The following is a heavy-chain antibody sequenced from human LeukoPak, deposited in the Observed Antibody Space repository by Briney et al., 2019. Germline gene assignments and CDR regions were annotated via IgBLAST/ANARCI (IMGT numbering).Heavy chain of an antibody. CDR3: ARNDFEEAFDI. J-gene: IGHJ3*02. CDR1: GFTFSSYW. Sequence: GGSLRLSCAASGFTFSSYWMHWVRQAPGKGLVWVSRINSDGSSTSYADSVKGRFTISRDNAKSTLYLQMNSLRAEDTAVYYCARNDFEEAFDIWGQGTMVTVSS. V-gene: IGHV3-74*01. CDR2: INSDGSST. D-gene: IGHD3-3*01.